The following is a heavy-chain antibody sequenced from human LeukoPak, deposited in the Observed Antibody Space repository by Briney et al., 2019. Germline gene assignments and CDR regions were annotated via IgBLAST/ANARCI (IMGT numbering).Heavy chain of an antibody. CDR2: IIPIFGTA. Sequence: ASVKVSCKASGGTFSSYAISWVRQAPGQGLEWMGGIIPIFGTANYAQKFQGRVTITTDESTSTAYMELSSLRSEDTAVYYCARDGQYSSSAGNNNWFDPWGQGTLVTVSS. CDR3: ARDGQYSSSAGNNNWFDP. CDR1: GGTFSSYA. J-gene: IGHJ5*02. D-gene: IGHD6-6*01. V-gene: IGHV1-69*05.